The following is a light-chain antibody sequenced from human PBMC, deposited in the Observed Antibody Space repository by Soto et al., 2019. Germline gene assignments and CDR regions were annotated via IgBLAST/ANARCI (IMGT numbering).Light chain of an antibody. CDR3: SSYTGSSTLEV. J-gene: IGLJ1*01. CDR2: EVG. V-gene: IGLV2-14*01. Sequence: QSALTQPASVSGSAGQSITISCTGSSSDVGAYKYVSWYQQYPGKAPKLIIYEVGHRPSGVSNRFSGSKSGDTASLTISGLQAEDEADYYCSSYTGSSTLEVFGSGTKLTVL. CDR1: SSDVGAYKY.